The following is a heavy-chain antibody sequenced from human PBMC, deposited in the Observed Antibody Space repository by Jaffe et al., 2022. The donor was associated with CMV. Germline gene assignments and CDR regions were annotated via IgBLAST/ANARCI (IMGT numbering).Heavy chain of an antibody. Sequence: QVQLVQSGAEVKKPGASVKVSCKASGYTFTSYDINWVRQATGQGLEWMGWMNPNSGNTGYAQKFQGRVTMTRNTSISTAYMELSSLRSEDTAVYYCAITYYYDSSGYSDAFDIWGQGTMVTVSS. CDR2: MNPNSGNT. CDR1: GYTFTSYD. CDR3: AITYYYDSSGYSDAFDI. D-gene: IGHD3-22*01. J-gene: IGHJ3*02. V-gene: IGHV1-8*01.